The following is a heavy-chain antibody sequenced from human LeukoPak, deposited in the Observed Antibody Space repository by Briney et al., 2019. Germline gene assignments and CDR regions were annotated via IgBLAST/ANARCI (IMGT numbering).Heavy chain of an antibody. CDR2: IGPGGGST. Sequence: PGGSLRLSCAASGFTFSSYAMSWVRQAPGTGLEWVSAIGPGGGSTFYADSVEGRFTISRDNSKNTLYLQMNSLRAEDTAEYYCAKDQGSSGYSVFDYWGQGTLVTVSS. D-gene: IGHD3-22*01. CDR3: AKDQGSSGYSVFDY. CDR1: GFTFSSYA. J-gene: IGHJ4*02. V-gene: IGHV3-23*01.